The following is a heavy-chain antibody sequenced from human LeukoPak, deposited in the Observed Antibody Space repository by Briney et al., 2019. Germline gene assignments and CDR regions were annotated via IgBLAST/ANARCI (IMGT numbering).Heavy chain of an antibody. J-gene: IGHJ4*01. CDR2: VYSTGTP. CDR3: TRGLQERDIIRGFDF. Sequence: SETLSLTCSVSGDSISRRSSYWTWIRQPAGRGLEWIGRVYSTGTPNYNPSLKSRLAMSVDTSKNQFSLTLNSVTAADTAVYFCTRGLQERDIIRGFDFWGPGILVTVSS. CDR1: GDSISRRSSY. D-gene: IGHD3-10*01. V-gene: IGHV4-61*02.